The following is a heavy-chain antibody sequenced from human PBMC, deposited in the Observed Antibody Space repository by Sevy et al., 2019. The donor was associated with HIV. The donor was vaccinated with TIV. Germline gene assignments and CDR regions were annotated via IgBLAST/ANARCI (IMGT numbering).Heavy chain of an antibody. J-gene: IGHJ6*02. Sequence: GGSLRLSCAASGFTFNFYGMHWVRQAPGKGLEWVALISYDGNLKYYADSAKGRFTISRDNSKNTLYLQMNSLRPEDTAVYYCVKAPNDYDNSGWAGFEVRGQGTTVTVSS. CDR2: ISYDGNLK. CDR1: GFTFNFYG. D-gene: IGHD3-22*01. CDR3: VKAPNDYDNSGWAGFEV. V-gene: IGHV3-30*18.